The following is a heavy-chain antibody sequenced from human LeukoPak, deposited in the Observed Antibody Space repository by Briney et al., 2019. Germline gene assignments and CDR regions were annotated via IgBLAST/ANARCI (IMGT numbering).Heavy chain of an antibody. V-gene: IGHV3-23*01. Sequence: GGSLRLSCATSGFSFSTYAMSWVRQAPGKGLEWVSGISDNGGHTYYADSVKGRFTISRDNSKNTLFLQMNRLRAADTAVYYCANFERTVAGPYNWFDPWGQGTLVTVSS. J-gene: IGHJ5*02. CDR2: ISDNGGHT. D-gene: IGHD6-19*01. CDR1: GFSFSTYA. CDR3: ANFERTVAGPYNWFDP.